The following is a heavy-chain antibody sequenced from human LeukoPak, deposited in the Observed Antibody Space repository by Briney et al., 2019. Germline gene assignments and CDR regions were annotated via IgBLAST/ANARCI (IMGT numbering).Heavy chain of an antibody. V-gene: IGHV3-30*02. D-gene: IGHD3-10*01. CDR1: GFTFSSYW. Sequence: GGSLRLSCAASGFTFSSYWMSWVRQAPGKGLEWVAFIRYDGSNKYYADSVKGRFTISRDNSKNTLYLQMNSLRAEDTAVYYCARDYDGSGQRIFDPWGQGTLVTVSS. CDR3: ARDYDGSGQRIFDP. CDR2: IRYDGSNK. J-gene: IGHJ5*02.